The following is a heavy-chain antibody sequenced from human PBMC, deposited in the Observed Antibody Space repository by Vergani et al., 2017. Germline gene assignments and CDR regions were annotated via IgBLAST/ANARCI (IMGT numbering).Heavy chain of an antibody. V-gene: IGHV1-2*02. Sequence: QVQLVQSGAEVQKPGASVKVSCKASGYTFTGYYMHWVRQAPGQGLEWMGWINPNSGGTNYAQKFQGRVTMTRDTSISTAYMELSRLRSDDTAVYCCARIQPPNPGPFDYWGQGTLVTVSS. CDR3: ARIQPPNPGPFDY. CDR2: INPNSGGT. D-gene: IGHD1-14*01. CDR1: GYTFTGYY. J-gene: IGHJ4*02.